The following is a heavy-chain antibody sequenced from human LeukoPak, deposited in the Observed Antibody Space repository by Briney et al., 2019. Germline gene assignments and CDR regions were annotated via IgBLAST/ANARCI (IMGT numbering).Heavy chain of an antibody. CDR1: GGSISSVNYY. V-gene: IGHV4-61*02. J-gene: IGHJ3*02. Sequence: SATLSLTSTVSGGSISSVNYYWSWIRQPAGKGLEWIGRIYTSGSINYNPSLKSRVTISVDTSKNPFSLKLTSVTAADTAVYYCARDLRHYDFWSGYYTDAFDIWGQGTMVTVSS. CDR2: IYTSGSI. D-gene: IGHD3-3*01. CDR3: ARDLRHYDFWSGYYTDAFDI.